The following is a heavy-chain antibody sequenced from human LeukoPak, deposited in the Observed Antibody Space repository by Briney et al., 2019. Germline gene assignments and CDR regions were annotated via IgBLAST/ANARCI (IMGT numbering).Heavy chain of an antibody. CDR1: GFTFSSYW. D-gene: IGHD3-9*01. CDR2: IKQDGSEE. Sequence: QPGGSLRLSCAASGFTFSSYWMSWVRQAPGKGLEWVANIKQDGSEEYYVDSVKGRFTISRDNAKNSLYLQMNSLRAEDTAVYYCARDRDYDILTGYYKAPEGLDYWGQGTLVTVSS. CDR3: ARDRDYDILTGYYKAPEGLDY. V-gene: IGHV3-7*01. J-gene: IGHJ4*02.